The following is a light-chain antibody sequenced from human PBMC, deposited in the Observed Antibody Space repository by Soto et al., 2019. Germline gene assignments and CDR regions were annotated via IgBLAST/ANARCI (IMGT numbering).Light chain of an antibody. CDR2: DAS. Sequence: AIQLTQSPSSLSASIGDRVNITYRARQGIGSALAWYQQAPGKPPKLLIFDASTLENGVPSRFSGGGSGTDFTLTISSLQPEDFATYYCLLFNTYPQAFGGGTKVDIK. CDR1: QGIGSA. V-gene: IGKV1-13*02. J-gene: IGKJ4*01. CDR3: LLFNTYPQA.